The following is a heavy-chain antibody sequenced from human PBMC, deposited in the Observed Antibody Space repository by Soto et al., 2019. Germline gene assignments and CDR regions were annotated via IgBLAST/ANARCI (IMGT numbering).Heavy chain of an antibody. V-gene: IGHV1-69*12. D-gene: IGHD3-3*02. CDR1: GGTFSTSA. J-gene: IGHJ6*02. CDR2: IMPVFATP. Sequence: QVQLMQSGAEVKKPGSSVKVSCKASGGTFSTSAISWVRQAPGEGLEWVGGIMPVFATPDYAQKFQGRVTISADESTTTASLGLTSLTTDDTAMYYCARDKDRQQLGGNYYYILDVWGQGTAITVSS. CDR3: ARDKDRQQLGGNYYYILDV.